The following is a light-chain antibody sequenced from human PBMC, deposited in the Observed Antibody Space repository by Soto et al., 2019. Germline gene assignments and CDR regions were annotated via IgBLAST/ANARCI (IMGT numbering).Light chain of an antibody. J-gene: IGKJ5*01. Sequence: EIVLTQSPATLSLSPGERATLPCRASQSVGSYLAWYQQKPGQAPRLLIYDASNRATGIPARFSGSGSGTDFTLTISSLEPEDFAVYYCQQRSNWPAITFGQGTRLEIK. CDR1: QSVGSY. V-gene: IGKV3-11*01. CDR3: QQRSNWPAIT. CDR2: DAS.